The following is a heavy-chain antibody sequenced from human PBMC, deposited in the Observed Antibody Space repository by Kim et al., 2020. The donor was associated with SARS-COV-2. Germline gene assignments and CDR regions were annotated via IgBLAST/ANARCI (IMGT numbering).Heavy chain of an antibody. CDR3: TTEELGVIGYFDY. D-gene: IGHD3-10*01. Sequence: YAAPVKGRFTISRDDSKNTLYLQMNSLKTEDTAVYYCTTEELGVIGYFDYWGQGTLVTVSS. V-gene: IGHV3-15*01. J-gene: IGHJ4*02.